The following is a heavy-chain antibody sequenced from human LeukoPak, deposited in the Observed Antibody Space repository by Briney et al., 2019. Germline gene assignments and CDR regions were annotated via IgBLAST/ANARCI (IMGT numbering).Heavy chain of an antibody. Sequence: ASVKVSCKASGYTFTGYYIHWVRQAPGQGLEWMGWISAYNGNTNYAQKLQGRVTMTTDTSTSTAYMELRSLRSDDTAVYYCARVEGKRGYSYGYYYYYYMDVWGKGTTVTISS. CDR3: ARVEGKRGYSYGYYYYYYMDV. CDR1: GYTFTGYY. V-gene: IGHV1-18*04. J-gene: IGHJ6*03. CDR2: ISAYNGNT. D-gene: IGHD5-18*01.